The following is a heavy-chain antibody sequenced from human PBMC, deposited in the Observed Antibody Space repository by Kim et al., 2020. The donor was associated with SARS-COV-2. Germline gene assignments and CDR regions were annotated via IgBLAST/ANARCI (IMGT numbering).Heavy chain of an antibody. Sequence: SETLSLTCTVSGGSISSYYWSWIRQPPGKGLEWIGYIYYSGSTNYNPSLKSRVTISVDTSKNQFSLKLSSVTAADTAVYYCARRIAVAESYAFDIWGQGTMVTVSS. J-gene: IGHJ3*02. CDR2: IYYSGST. CDR1: GGSISSYY. V-gene: IGHV4-59*08. CDR3: ARRIAVAESYAFDI. D-gene: IGHD6-19*01.